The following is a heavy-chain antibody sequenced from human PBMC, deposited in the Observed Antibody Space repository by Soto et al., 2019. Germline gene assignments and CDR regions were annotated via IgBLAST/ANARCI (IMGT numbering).Heavy chain of an antibody. CDR3: ARVWGGAFDF. J-gene: IGHJ3*01. Sequence: TSVTMSLTCTVAGGSISSYCWSWIRQPPGKGLEWIGYIYYSGSTNYNPSLKSRVTISVDTSKNQFSLKLSSVTAADTAVYYCARVWGGAFDFWGQGTMVTVSS. V-gene: IGHV4-59*01. CDR2: IYYSGST. CDR1: GGSISSYC. D-gene: IGHD3-10*01.